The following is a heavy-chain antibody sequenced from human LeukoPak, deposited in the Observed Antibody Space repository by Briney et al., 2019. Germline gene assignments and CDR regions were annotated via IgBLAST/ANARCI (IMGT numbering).Heavy chain of an antibody. CDR1: GGSFSGYY. CDR3: ARDLGYSSSWYPNWFDP. D-gene: IGHD6-13*01. J-gene: IGHJ5*02. CDR2: INHSGST. V-gene: IGHV4-34*01. Sequence: SETLSLTCAAYGGSFSGYYWSWIRQPPGKGLEWIGEINHSGSTNYNPSLKSRVTISVDTSKNQFSLKLSSVTAADTAVYYCARDLGYSSSWYPNWFDPWGQGTLVTVSS.